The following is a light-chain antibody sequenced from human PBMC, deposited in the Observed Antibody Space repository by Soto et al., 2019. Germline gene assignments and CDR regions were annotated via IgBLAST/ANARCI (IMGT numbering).Light chain of an antibody. CDR3: QQCDQLPLT. CDR1: QDISNC. Sequence: PITQSLSALSASVGDRVTITCQASQDISNCLNWYQQKPGKAPKLLIYDASKLETGVPSRFSGSGSATDFTLTISSPQAEDIARYYCQQCDQLPLTFGGGTKVDI. J-gene: IGKJ4*01. CDR2: DAS. V-gene: IGKV1-33*01.